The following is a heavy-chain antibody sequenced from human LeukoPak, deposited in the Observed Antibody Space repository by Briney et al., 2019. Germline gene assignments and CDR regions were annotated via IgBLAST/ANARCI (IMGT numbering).Heavy chain of an antibody. Sequence: SETLSLTCTVSGGSISSYYWSWIRQPPGKGLEWIGYIYYSGSTNYNPSLKSRVTISVDTSKNQFSLKLTSVTAADTAVYYCARFTPQGYGWGGYNRFDPWGQGTLVTVSS. V-gene: IGHV4-59*01. CDR3: ARFTPQGYGWGGYNRFDP. D-gene: IGHD3-16*01. J-gene: IGHJ5*02. CDR2: IYYSGST. CDR1: GGSISSYY.